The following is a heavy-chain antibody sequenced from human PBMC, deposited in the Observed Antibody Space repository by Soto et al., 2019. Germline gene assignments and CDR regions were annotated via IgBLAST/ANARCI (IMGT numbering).Heavy chain of an antibody. CDR3: ARADDFSDRFDY. D-gene: IGHD4-17*01. J-gene: IGHJ4*02. V-gene: IGHV4-30-4*01. CDR2: IYYSGST. CDR1: GGSISSGDFY. Sequence: SETLSLTCTVSGGSISSGDFYWSWIRQPPGKGLGLIGNIYYSGSTYYNPSLRSRAIMSVDTSQNQFSLKLSSLTAADTAVYFCARADDFSDRFDYWGKGARVTV.